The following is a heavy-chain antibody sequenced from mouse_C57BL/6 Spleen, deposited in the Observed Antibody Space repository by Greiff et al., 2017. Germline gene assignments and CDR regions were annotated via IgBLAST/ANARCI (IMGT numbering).Heavy chain of an antibody. CDR2: IDPNSGGT. CDR3: ARERGYDSPWFAY. Sequence: QVQLQQPGAELVKPGASVKLSCKASGYTFTSYWMHWVKQRPGRGLEWIGRIDPNSGGTKYNEKFKGKATLTVDKPSSTAYMQLRSLTSEDSAVYYCARERGYDSPWFAYWGQGTLVTVSA. CDR1: GYTFTSYW. D-gene: IGHD2-4*01. V-gene: IGHV1-72*01. J-gene: IGHJ3*01.